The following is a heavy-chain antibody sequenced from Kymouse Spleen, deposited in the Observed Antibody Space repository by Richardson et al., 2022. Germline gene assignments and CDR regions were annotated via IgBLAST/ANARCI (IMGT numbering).Heavy chain of an antibody. CDR1: GFTFDDYA. D-gene: IGHD2-15*01. J-gene: IGHJ6*02. V-gene: IGHV3-9*01. Sequence: EVQLVESGGGLVQPGRSLRLSCAASGFTFDDYAMHWVRQAPGKGLEWVSGISWNSGSIGYADSVKGRFTISRDNAKNSLYLQMNSLRAEDTALYYCAKDGGYCSGGSCLYYYYGMDVWGQGTTVTVSS. CDR3: AKDGGYCSGGSCLYYYYGMDV. CDR2: ISWNSGSI.